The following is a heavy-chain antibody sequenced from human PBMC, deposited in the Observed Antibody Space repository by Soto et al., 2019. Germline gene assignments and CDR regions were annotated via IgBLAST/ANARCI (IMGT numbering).Heavy chain of an antibody. Sequence: GGSLRLSCAASGFTFSSYSMNWVRQAPGKGLEWVSSISSSSSYIYYADSVKGRFTISRDNAKNSLYLQMNSLRAEDTAVYYCARDFSGYDLSRNDYWGQGTLVTVSS. CDR2: ISSSSSYI. V-gene: IGHV3-21*01. CDR1: GFTFSSYS. CDR3: ARDFSGYDLSRNDY. J-gene: IGHJ4*02. D-gene: IGHD5-12*01.